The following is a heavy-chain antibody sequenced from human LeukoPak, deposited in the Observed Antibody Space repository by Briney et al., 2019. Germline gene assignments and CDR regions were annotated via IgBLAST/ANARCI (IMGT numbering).Heavy chain of an antibody. CDR3: AGDSNYYDDGAYYYAFVM. Sequence: GGPLSHSCAASGFTYSNYRMMWPRPPRGEGLEWVANLKEGGNEKYYEDSAKGRFNMSRDNVKNSLYLQMISLREEYTAVYYCAGDSNYYDDGAYYYAFVMWGQGTMVSVSS. D-gene: IGHD3-22*01. CDR1: GFTYSNYR. CDR2: LKEGGNEK. J-gene: IGHJ3*02. V-gene: IGHV3-7*05.